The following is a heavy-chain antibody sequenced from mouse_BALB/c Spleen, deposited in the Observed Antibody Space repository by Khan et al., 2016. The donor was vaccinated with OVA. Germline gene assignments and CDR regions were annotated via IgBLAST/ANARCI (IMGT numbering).Heavy chain of an antibody. D-gene: IGHD2-1*01. CDR3: ARSNYGTFAY. J-gene: IGHJ3*01. V-gene: IGHV5-9*03. CDR2: ISRGGDNT. Sequence: EVELVESGGGLVKPGGSLKLSCAASGFTFSSYTMSWVRQTPEKRLEWVATISRGGDNTYYPDSVKGRFTISRDNAKNNLYLQMSSLRSEDTALYYCARSNYGTFAYWGQGTLVTVSA. CDR1: GFTFSSYT.